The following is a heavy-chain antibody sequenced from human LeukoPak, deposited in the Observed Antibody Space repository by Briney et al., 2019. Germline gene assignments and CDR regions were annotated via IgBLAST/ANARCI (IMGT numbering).Heavy chain of an antibody. CDR2: ISSSGSTI. CDR1: GFTFSDYY. D-gene: IGHD6-19*01. V-gene: IGHV3-11*01. CDR3: AKAGRGWYPHFDY. Sequence: PGGSLRLSCAASGFTFSDYYMSWIRQAPGKGLEWVSYISSSGSTIYYAESVKGRFTISRDNSKNTLYLQMNSLRAEDTAVYYCAKAGRGWYPHFDYWGQGTLVTVSS. J-gene: IGHJ4*02.